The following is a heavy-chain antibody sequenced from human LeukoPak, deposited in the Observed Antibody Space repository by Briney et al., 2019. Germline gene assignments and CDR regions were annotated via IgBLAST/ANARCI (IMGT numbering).Heavy chain of an antibody. Sequence: PGGSLRLSCAASGFTFSSYSMNWVRQAPGKGLEWVSSISSSSSYIYYADSVKGRFTISRDNATNSLYLQMNSLRAEDTAVYYCARGRAVAANNWFDPWGQGTLVTVSS. J-gene: IGHJ5*02. CDR3: ARGRAVAANNWFDP. CDR1: GFTFSSYS. V-gene: IGHV3-21*01. CDR2: ISSSSSYI. D-gene: IGHD6-19*01.